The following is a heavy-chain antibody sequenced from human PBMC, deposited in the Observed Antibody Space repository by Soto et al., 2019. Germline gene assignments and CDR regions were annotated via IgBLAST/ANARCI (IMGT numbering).Heavy chain of an antibody. CDR1: GFTFSSYA. CDR2: ISAGGGRT. D-gene: IGHD3-10*01. J-gene: IGHJ1*01. CDR3: TIGYYYAACGYFYS. V-gene: IGHV3-23*01. Sequence: PGGSLRLSCAASGFTFSSYAMGWVHQAPGKGLELVSTISAGGGRTYYADSVKGRFTISRDNSKNTLYLQMNSLRAEDTAVYYCTIGYYYAACGYFYSWGQGAPLPVSS.